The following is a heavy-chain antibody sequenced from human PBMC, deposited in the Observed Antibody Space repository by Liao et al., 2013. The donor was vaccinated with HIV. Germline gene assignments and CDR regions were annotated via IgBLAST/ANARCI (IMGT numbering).Heavy chain of an antibody. CDR2: INHSGST. Sequence: QVQLQESGPGLVKPSQTLSLTCTVSGGSISSGDYYWSWIRQPPGKGLEWIGEINHSGSTNYNPSLKSRVTISVDTSKNQFSLKLSSVTAADTAVYYCARGRGGYSYGQYFQHWGQGTLVTVSS. V-gene: IGHV4-30-4*08. D-gene: IGHD5-18*01. J-gene: IGHJ1*01. CDR3: ARGRGGYSYGQYFQH. CDR1: GGSISSGDYY.